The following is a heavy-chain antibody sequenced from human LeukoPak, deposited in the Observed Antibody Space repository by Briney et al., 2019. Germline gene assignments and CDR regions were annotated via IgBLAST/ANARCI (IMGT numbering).Heavy chain of an antibody. CDR2: ISAYNGNT. D-gene: IGHD6-19*01. V-gene: IGHV1-18*01. CDR3: AGVKTVRAVASNWFDP. CDR1: GYTFTSYG. Sequence: ASVKVSCKASGYTFTSYGISWVRQAPGQGVEWMGWISAYNGNTNYAQKFQGRVTMTRDTSISTAYMELSRLRSDDTAVYYCAGVKTVRAVASNWFDPWGQGTLVTVSS. J-gene: IGHJ5*02.